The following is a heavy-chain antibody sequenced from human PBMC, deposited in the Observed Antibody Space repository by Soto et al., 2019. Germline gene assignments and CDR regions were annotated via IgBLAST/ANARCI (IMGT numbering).Heavy chain of an antibody. CDR1: GDSISSGGSY. J-gene: IGHJ4*02. V-gene: IGHV4-31*03. D-gene: IGHD3-3*01. Sequence: TLSLTCTVSGDSISSGGSYWSWIRQRPGKGLEWIGYIFYSGSFYYTPSLKGRVMIPPDTAKNQFSLRLTSVTAADTAVYYCARAPETPPILGVVRPYFFNYWGQGTLVTVSS. CDR2: IFYSGSF. CDR3: ARAPETPPILGVVRPYFFNY.